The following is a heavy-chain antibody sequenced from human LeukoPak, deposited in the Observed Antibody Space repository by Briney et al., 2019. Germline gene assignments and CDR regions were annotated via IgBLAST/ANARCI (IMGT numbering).Heavy chain of an antibody. J-gene: IGHJ4*02. CDR1: GYTLTQLS. CDR2: FDPEDIET. Sequence: ASVKVSCKVSGYTLTQLSMHWVRQGPGKGLEWMGGFDPEDIETIYAQNFQGRVTMNEDTSTDTAYMELSSLRSEDTAVYYCATGPHKGWELPEPPDYWGQGTLVTVSS. V-gene: IGHV1-24*01. D-gene: IGHD1-26*01. CDR3: ATGPHKGWELPEPPDY.